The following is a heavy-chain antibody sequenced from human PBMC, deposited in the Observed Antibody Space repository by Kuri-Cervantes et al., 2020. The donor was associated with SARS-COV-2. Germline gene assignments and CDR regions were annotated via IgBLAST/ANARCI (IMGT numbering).Heavy chain of an antibody. CDR1: GGSFSGYY. Sequence: SQTLSLTCAVYGGSFSGYYWSWIRQPPGKGLEWIGEINHSGSTNYNPSLKSRVTISVDTSKNQLSLRLSSVTAADTAVYYCARALGTTGDYWGQGTLVTVSS. J-gene: IGHJ4*02. CDR3: ARALGTTGDY. V-gene: IGHV4-34*01. D-gene: IGHD1-1*01. CDR2: INHSGST.